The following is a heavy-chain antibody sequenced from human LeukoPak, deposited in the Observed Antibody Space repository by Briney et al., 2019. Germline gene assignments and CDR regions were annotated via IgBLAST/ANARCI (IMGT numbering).Heavy chain of an antibody. CDR1: GFTFSSYA. J-gene: IGHJ4*02. D-gene: IGHD2-15*01. V-gene: IGHV3-23*01. CDR2: ISGSGGST. Sequence: TGGSLRLSCAASGFTFSSYAMSWVRQAPGKGLEWVSAISGSGGSTYYADSVKGRFTISRDNSKNTLYLQMNSLRAEDTAVYYCATTFPYCSSGTCALGGQGTLVTVSS. CDR3: ATTFPYCSSGTCAL.